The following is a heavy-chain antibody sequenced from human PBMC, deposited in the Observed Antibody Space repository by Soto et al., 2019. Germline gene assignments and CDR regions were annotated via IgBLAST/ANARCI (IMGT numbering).Heavy chain of an antibody. CDR3: ARSQGSSTSLEIYYYYYYGMDV. V-gene: IGHV1-69*01. D-gene: IGHD2-2*01. Sequence: QVQLVQSGAEVKKPGSSVKVSCKASGGTFSSYAISWVRQAPGQGLEWMGGIIPISDTTTYAQKFQGRVKTTADESTSTDYMELSSLRSEDTAVYYCARSQGSSTSLEIYYYYYYGMDVWGQGTTVTVSS. J-gene: IGHJ6*02. CDR1: GGTFSSYA. CDR2: IIPISDTT.